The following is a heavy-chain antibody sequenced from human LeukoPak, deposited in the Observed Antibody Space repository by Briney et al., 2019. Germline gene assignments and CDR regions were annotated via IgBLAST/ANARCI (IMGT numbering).Heavy chain of an antibody. Sequence: GASVKVSCKASGYTFTGYYMHWVRQPPGQGLEWMGWINPNSGGTNYAQKFQGRVTMTRDTSISTAYMELSRLRSDDTAVYYCARDTPPYSSGWYREDWFVPWGQGTLVTVSS. V-gene: IGHV1-2*02. J-gene: IGHJ5*02. CDR2: INPNSGGT. CDR3: ARDTPPYSSGWYREDWFVP. CDR1: GYTFTGYY. D-gene: IGHD6-19*01.